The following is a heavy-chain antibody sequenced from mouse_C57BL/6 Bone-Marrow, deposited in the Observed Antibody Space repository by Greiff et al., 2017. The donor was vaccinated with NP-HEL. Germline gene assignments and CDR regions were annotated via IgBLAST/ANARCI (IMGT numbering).Heavy chain of an antibody. D-gene: IGHD4-1*01. J-gene: IGHJ4*01. CDR1: GFSLTSYA. Sequence: VQLVESGPGLVTPSQSLSITCTVSGFSLTSYAISWVRQPPGKGLEWLGVIWTGGGTNYNSALKSRLSISKDNSKSQVFLKMNSLQTDDTARYYCARNWDPYYYAMDYWGQGTSVTVSS. CDR3: ARNWDPYYYAMDY. CDR2: IWTGGGT. V-gene: IGHV2-9-1*01.